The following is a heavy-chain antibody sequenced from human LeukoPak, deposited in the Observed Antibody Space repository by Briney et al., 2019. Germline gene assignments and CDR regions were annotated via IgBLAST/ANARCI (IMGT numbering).Heavy chain of an antibody. Sequence: PGGSLRLSCAASGFTFSSYWMRWVRQAPGKGLEWVANIKQDGSEKNYVDSVKCRFTISRDNAKNSLYLQMNSLRAEDTAVYYCASGLELDYWGQGTLVTVSS. CDR2: IKQDGSEK. V-gene: IGHV3-7*03. J-gene: IGHJ4*02. CDR3: ASGLELDY. CDR1: GFTFSSYW.